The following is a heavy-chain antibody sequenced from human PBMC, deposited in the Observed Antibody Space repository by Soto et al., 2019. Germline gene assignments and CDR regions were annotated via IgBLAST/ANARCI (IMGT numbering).Heavy chain of an antibody. D-gene: IGHD1-1*01. Sequence: TLSLTCTVSSVSLSSYYWSWIRQPPGKGLEWIGYIYYTGSTNYNPSLKSRVTISLDTSKNQFSLKLNSVTAADTAVYYCARGSATDGNRWFDPWGQGTLVTVSS. J-gene: IGHJ5*02. V-gene: IGHV4-59*01. CDR3: ARGSATDGNRWFDP. CDR1: SVSLSSYY. CDR2: IYYTGST.